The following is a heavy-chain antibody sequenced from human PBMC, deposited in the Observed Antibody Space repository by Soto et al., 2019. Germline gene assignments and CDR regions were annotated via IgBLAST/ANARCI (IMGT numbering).Heavy chain of an antibody. CDR2: ISYDGSHK. CDR3: AKRRGDHSNYSWGIDV. Sequence: QVQLVESGGGVVQPGRSLRLSCAASGFTFNNYGMHWVRQAPGKGLVWVTVISYDGSHKYYADSVKGRFTISRDNSKNTLYRQMNSLRDEDTAVYYCAKRRGDHSNYSWGIDVWGQGTTVTVSS. J-gene: IGHJ6*02. D-gene: IGHD4-4*01. CDR1: GFTFNNYG. V-gene: IGHV3-30*18.